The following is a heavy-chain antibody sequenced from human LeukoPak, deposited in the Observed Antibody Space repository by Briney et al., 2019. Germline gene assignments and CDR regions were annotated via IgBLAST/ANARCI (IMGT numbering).Heavy chain of an antibody. V-gene: IGHV3-74*01. D-gene: IGHD5-24*01. J-gene: IGHJ4*02. CDR2: IDADGSTT. Sequence: PGGSLRLSCAASGFTFSNSLMHWVRQVPGKGLVWVARIDADGSTTHYADSVKGRFTISRDNAKNTLYLQMNSLRGEDTAVHYCARDRDGYNYWGQGTLVTVSS. CDR1: GFTFSNSL. CDR3: ARDRDGYNY.